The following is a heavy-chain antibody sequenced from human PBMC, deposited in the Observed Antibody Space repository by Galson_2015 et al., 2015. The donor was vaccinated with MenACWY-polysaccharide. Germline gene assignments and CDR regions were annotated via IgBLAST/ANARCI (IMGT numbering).Heavy chain of an antibody. V-gene: IGHV3-48*02. D-gene: IGHD4/OR15-4a*01. Sequence: SLLLSFSASCFLFLLPLLPLFLPSPGRGLEWISYISSSSTSINYADSVKGRFTISRDNAKNSLYLQMNSPRDEDTAVYYCAKSMTILGYWGQGTLVTVSS. CDR2: ISSSSTSI. CDR1: CFLFLLPL. J-gene: IGHJ4*02. CDR3: AKSMTILGY.